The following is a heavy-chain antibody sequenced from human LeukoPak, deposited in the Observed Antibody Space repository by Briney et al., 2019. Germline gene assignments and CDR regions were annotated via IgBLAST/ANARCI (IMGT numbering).Heavy chain of an antibody. D-gene: IGHD3-22*01. Sequence: PGGSLRLSCAASGFTFSSYGMHWVRQAPGKGLEWVAVISYDGSNKYYADSVKGRFTISRDNSKNTLYLQMNSLRAEDTAVYYCAKSLDYYDSSGYYKGYYFDYWGQGTLVTVSS. CDR2: ISYDGSNK. J-gene: IGHJ4*02. V-gene: IGHV3-30*18. CDR3: AKSLDYYDSSGYYKGYYFDY. CDR1: GFTFSSYG.